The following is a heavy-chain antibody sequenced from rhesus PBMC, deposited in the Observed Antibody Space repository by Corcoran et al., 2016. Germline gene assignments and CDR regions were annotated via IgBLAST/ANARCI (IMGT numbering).Heavy chain of an antibody. Sequence: QVQLQESGPGLVKPSETLSLTCAVSGGFISSGYYYWSWIRQPPGKGLEWIGYITYSGSTSYNPSLKSRVTLSRDTSKNQFSLKLSSVTAADTAVYYCARDSDIVVVVSATSFDYWGQGVLVTVSS. D-gene: IGHD2-8*01. V-gene: IGHV4-122*02. J-gene: IGHJ4*01. CDR2: ITYSGST. CDR3: ARDSDIVVVVSATSFDY. CDR1: GGFISSGYYY.